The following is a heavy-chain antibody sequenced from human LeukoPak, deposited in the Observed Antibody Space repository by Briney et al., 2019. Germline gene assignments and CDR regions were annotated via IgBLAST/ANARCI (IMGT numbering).Heavy chain of an antibody. Sequence: GGSLRLSCAASGFTFSSYAMSWVRQAPGKGLEWVSAISGSGGSTYYADSVKGRFTISRDNSKNTLYLQVNSLRAEDTAVYYCRVGSSRPSSFDYWGQGTLVTVSS. D-gene: IGHD6-6*01. CDR2: ISGSGGST. CDR3: RVGSSRPSSFDY. J-gene: IGHJ4*02. V-gene: IGHV3-23*01. CDR1: GFTFSSYA.